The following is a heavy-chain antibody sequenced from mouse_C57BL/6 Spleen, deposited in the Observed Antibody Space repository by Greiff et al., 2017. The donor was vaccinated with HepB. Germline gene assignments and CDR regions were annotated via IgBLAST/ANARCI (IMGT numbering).Heavy chain of an antibody. Sequence: QVQLQQPGAELVKPGASVKLSCKASGYTFTSYWMHWVKQRPGRGLEWIGRIEPNSGGTKYNEKFKSKATLTVDKPSSTAYMQLSSLTSEDSAVYYCAKGAYYSRPNLMDYWGQGTSVTVSS. CDR3: AKGAYYSRPNLMDY. V-gene: IGHV1-72*01. CDR2: IEPNSGGT. CDR1: GYTFTSYW. D-gene: IGHD2-5*01. J-gene: IGHJ4*01.